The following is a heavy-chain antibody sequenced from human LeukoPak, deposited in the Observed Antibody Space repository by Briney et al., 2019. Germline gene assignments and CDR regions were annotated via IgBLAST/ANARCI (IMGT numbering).Heavy chain of an antibody. CDR3: AREIEYNWFDP. CDR2: ISAYDGNT. Sequence: GASVTVSCKASGYTFTMFGISWVRQAPGQGLEWMGWISAYDGNTNYAQEVQGRVTMTTDTSTSTAYMELRSLRSDDTAVYYCAREIEYNWFDPWGQGTLVTVSS. J-gene: IGHJ5*02. CDR1: GYTFTMFG. V-gene: IGHV1-18*01.